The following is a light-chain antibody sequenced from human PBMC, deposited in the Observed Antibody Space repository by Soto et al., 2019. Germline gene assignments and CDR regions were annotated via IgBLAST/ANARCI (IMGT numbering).Light chain of an antibody. Sequence: DIQMTQSPSSVSASVGDRVTITCRSSQGISSWLAWYLQKPGKAPKLLIYAASSLQSGVPSRFSGSGSGTDFTLTSSSLQPEDFATYYCQQANSFPLTFGGGTKVDMK. CDR1: QGISSW. V-gene: IGKV1-12*01. J-gene: IGKJ4*01. CDR3: QQANSFPLT. CDR2: AAS.